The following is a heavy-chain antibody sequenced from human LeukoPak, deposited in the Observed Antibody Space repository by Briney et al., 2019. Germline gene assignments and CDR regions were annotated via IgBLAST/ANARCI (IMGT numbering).Heavy chain of an antibody. J-gene: IGHJ5*02. Sequence: ASVKVSCKASGYTFTSYDINWVRQATGQGLEWMGWMNPNSGNTNYAQKLQGRVTMTTDTSTSTAYMELRSLRSDDTAVYYCARDLGYSSSWPNWFDPWGQGTLVTVSS. D-gene: IGHD6-13*01. CDR3: ARDLGYSSSWPNWFDP. V-gene: IGHV1-18*01. CDR2: MNPNSGNT. CDR1: GYTFTSYD.